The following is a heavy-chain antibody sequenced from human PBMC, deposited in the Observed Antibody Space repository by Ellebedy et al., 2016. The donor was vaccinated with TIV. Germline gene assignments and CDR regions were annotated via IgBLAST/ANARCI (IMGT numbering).Heavy chain of an antibody. CDR1: GYIFTTYL. V-gene: IGHV1-46*01. CDR3: AKDRRFGEFTLDAFDI. J-gene: IGHJ3*02. CDR2: INPSDGAI. D-gene: IGHD3-10*01. Sequence: AASVKVSCKASGYIFTTYLIHWVRQDPGQGLEWVGRINPSDGAIHYAQSFQGRVTMTRDTSTSTVSMELSSLRSEDTAVYYCAKDRRFGEFTLDAFDIWGQGTMVTVSS.